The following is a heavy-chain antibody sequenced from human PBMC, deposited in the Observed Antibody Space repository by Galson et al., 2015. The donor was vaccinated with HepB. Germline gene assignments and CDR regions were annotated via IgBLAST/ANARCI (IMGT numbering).Heavy chain of an antibody. CDR2: ISYDGSNK. Sequence: SLRLSCAASGSTFSSYGMHWVRQAPGKGLEWVAVISYDGSNKYYADSVKGRFTISRDNSKNTLYLQMNSLRAEDTAVYYGYSSSWYWSAPGYYYYYMDVWGKGTTVTVSS. V-gene: IGHV3-30*03. CDR3: YSSSWYWSAPGYYYYYMDV. CDR1: GSTFSSYG. D-gene: IGHD6-13*01. J-gene: IGHJ6*03.